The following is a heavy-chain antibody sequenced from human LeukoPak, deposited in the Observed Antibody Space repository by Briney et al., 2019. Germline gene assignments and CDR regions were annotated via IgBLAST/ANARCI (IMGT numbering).Heavy chain of an antibody. CDR2: IYYSGST. V-gene: IGHV4-59*08. CDR3: ARHTAVGWLQLNDAFDI. Sequence: SETLSLTCTVSGGSISSYYWSWIRQPPGKGLEWIGYIYYSGSTNYNPSLKSRVTISVDTSKNQFSLKLSSVTAADTAVYYCARHTAVGWLQLNDAFDIWGQGTMVTVSS. D-gene: IGHD5-24*01. CDR1: GGSISSYY. J-gene: IGHJ3*02.